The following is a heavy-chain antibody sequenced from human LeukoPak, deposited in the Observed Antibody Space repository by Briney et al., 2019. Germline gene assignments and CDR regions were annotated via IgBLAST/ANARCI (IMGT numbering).Heavy chain of an antibody. CDR1: GGSISTSSYY. J-gene: IGHJ4*02. CDR3: ARGGLDSSGYYLNY. D-gene: IGHD3-22*01. CDR2: IYYSGST. Sequence: SETLSLTCSVSGGSISTSSYYWGWIRQPPGKGLEWIGTIYYSGSTYYNPSLKSRVTISVDTSKNQFSLKLSSVTAADTAVYYCARGGLDSSGYYLNYWGQGTLVTVSS. V-gene: IGHV4-39*07.